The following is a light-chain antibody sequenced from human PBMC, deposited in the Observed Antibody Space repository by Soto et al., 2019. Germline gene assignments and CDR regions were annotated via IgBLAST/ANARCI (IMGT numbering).Light chain of an antibody. CDR2: GTS. J-gene: IGKJ1*01. CDR3: QEYNKWPWT. Sequence: EIVMTQSPATLSVSPGERATLSCRASQSVSGYLAWYQQKPGQAPRLLIYGTSTRATGIPARFSGSGSGAEFTLTISSLQSEDFAVYYCQEYNKWPWTFGQGTKVEIK. V-gene: IGKV3-15*01. CDR1: QSVSGY.